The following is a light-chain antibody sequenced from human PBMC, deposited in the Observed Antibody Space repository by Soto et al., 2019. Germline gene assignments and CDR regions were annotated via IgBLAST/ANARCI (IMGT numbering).Light chain of an antibody. CDR2: DAS. CDR3: QQRSIWPPLT. Sequence: EIVLTQSPAPLSLSPGERATLSCRASQSVSSFLAWYQQKPGQAPRLLIFDASNRATGIPARFSGSGSGTDFTLTISSLEPEDFAVYYCQQRSIWPPLTFGGGTKVEIK. V-gene: IGKV3-11*01. CDR1: QSVSSF. J-gene: IGKJ4*01.